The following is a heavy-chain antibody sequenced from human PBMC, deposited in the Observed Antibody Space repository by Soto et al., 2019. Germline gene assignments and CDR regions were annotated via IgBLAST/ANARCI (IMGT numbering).Heavy chain of an antibody. Sequence: EVQLLESGGGLVQPGGSLRLSCAASGFTFSSYAMNWVRQAPGKGLEWVSVISGSGGSTYYADAVKGRFTISRDNSKNTLYLQMNSLRAEDTAVYYCAKRTVGWYFDLWGRGTLVTVAS. J-gene: IGHJ2*01. V-gene: IGHV3-23*01. CDR1: GFTFSSYA. D-gene: IGHD4-17*01. CDR2: ISGSGGST. CDR3: AKRTVGWYFDL.